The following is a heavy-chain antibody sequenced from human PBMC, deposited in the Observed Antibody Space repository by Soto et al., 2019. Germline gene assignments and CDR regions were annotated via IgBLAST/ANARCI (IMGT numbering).Heavy chain of an antibody. V-gene: IGHV4-4*02. CDR3: ARNPRILRYFDWLLSPFDY. CDR2: IYHSGST. Sequence: VSVRNSRIWVCQPPGKGLEWIGEIYHSGSTNYNPSLKSRVTISVDKSKNQFSLKLSSVTAADTAVYYCARNPRILRYFDWLLSPFDYWGQGIIVT. J-gene: IGHJ4*02. D-gene: IGHD3-9*01. CDR1: VSVRNS.